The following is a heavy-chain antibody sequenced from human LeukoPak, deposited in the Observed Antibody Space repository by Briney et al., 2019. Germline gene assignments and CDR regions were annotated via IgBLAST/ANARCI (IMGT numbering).Heavy chain of an antibody. J-gene: IGHJ5*02. CDR2: IYTSGST. CDR3: ARVVTMVRGFMFDP. V-gene: IGHV4-61*02. CDR1: GGSISSGSYY. Sequence: PSETLSLTCTVSGGSISSGSYYWSWIRQPAGKGLEWIGRIYTSGSTKYNPSLKSRVTISVDTSKNQFSLKLSSVTAADTAVYYCARVVTMVRGFMFDPWGQGTLVTVSS. D-gene: IGHD3-10*01.